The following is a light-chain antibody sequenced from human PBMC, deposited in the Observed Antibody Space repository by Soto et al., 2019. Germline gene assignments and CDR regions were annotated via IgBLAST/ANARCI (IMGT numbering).Light chain of an antibody. CDR1: SSDVGYYNY. V-gene: IGLV2-14*01. J-gene: IGLJ3*02. Sequence: QSVLTQPASVSGSPGQSITISCTGTSSDVGYYNYVSWYQQHPGKAPKLMIYEVSNRPSGVSNRFSGSKSGNTASLTISGLQAEDEANYYCSSYTTSSIPVFGGGTKLTVL. CDR3: SSYTTSSIPV. CDR2: EVS.